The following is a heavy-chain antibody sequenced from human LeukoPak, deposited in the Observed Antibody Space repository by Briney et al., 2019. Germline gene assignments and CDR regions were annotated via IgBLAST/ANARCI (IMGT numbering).Heavy chain of an antibody. CDR1: GFIFTNYA. D-gene: IGHD6-13*01. V-gene: IGHV3-21*01. CDR2: ISDSSTYM. CDR3: ARGGYSSSWHYNWFDP. Sequence: GGSLRLSCAASGFIFTNYAMNWVRQAPGKGLEWVSSISDSSTYMYYADSLKGRFTVSRDNAKNSLYLQMNSLRVEDMAMYYCARGGYSSSWHYNWFDPWGQGTLVTVSS. J-gene: IGHJ5*02.